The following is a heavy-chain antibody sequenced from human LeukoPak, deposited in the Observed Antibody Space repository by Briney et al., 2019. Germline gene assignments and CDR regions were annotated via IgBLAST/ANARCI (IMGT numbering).Heavy chain of an antibody. CDR3: ARGNDFWSGYSGYAFDN. Sequence: PSETLSLTCTVSGGSISSYYWSWIRQPPGKGLEWIGYIYYSGSTNYNPSLKSRVTISVDTSKNQFSLKLSSVTAADTAVYYCARGNDFWSGYSGYAFDNWGQGTMVTVSS. CDR1: GGSISSYY. J-gene: IGHJ3*02. CDR2: IYYSGST. D-gene: IGHD3-3*01. V-gene: IGHV4-59*01.